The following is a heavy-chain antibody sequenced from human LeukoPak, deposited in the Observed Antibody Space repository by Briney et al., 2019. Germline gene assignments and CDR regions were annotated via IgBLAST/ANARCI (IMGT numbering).Heavy chain of an antibody. J-gene: IGHJ4*02. CDR3: ATQLSSGWPLRHLPFDY. CDR2: YDPADGET. CDR1: GYTLTELS. D-gene: IGHD3-22*01. Sequence: ASVKVSCKVSGYTLTELSMRWVRQAPGKGLEWMGGYDPADGETIYAQKFQGRVTMTEDTSTDTAYMELSSLRSEDTAVYYCATQLSSGWPLRHLPFDYWGQGTLVTVSS. V-gene: IGHV1-24*01.